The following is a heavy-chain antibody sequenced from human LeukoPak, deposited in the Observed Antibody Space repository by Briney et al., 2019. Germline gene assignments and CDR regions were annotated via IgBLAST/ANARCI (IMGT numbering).Heavy chain of an antibody. CDR3: ARDPPSRGTRYFDY. Sequence: GGSLRLSCAASGFTFRSYEMNWVRQAPGKGLEWVSYISSSGSTMYYSDSVKGRVTISRDNAKNSLYLQMNSLRAEDTAVYYCARDPPSRGTRYFDYWGQGILVTVSS. V-gene: IGHV3-48*03. D-gene: IGHD3-16*01. CDR2: ISSSGSTM. CDR1: GFTFRSYE. J-gene: IGHJ4*02.